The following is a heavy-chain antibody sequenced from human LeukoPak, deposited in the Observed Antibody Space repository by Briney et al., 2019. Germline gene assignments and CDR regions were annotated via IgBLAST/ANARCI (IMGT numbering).Heavy chain of an antibody. J-gene: IGHJ2*01. Sequence: SQALSLTCTASGGSLSSGGYYWSWIRQHPGKGLEWIGYIYYSGSTYYNPSLKSRVTISVDTSKNQFSLKLSSVTAADTAVYYCARVGGSYGYGYYWYFDLWGRGTLVTVSS. V-gene: IGHV4-31*03. CDR1: GGSLSSGGYY. CDR2: IYYSGST. D-gene: IGHD5-18*01. CDR3: ARVGGSYGYGYYWYFDL.